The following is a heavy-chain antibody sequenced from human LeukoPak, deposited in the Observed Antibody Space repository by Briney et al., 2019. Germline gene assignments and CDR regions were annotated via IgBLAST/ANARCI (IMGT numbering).Heavy chain of an antibody. CDR1: GGSFSGYY. D-gene: IGHD3-22*01. V-gene: IGHV4-34*01. Sequence: SETLSLTCAVYGGSFSGYYWSWIRQPPGKGLEWIGEINHSGSTNYNPSLKSRVTISVDTSKNQFSLKLSSVTAADTAVYSCARAIYYRVYYDSSAALWFDPWGQGTLVTVSS. CDR3: ARAIYYRVYYDSSAALWFDP. CDR2: INHSGST. J-gene: IGHJ5*02.